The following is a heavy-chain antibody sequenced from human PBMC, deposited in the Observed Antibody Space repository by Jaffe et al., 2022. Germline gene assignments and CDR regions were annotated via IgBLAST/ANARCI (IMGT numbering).Heavy chain of an antibody. V-gene: IGHV3-48*01. Sequence: EVQLVESGGGLVQPGGSLRLSCAASGFTFSSYSMNWVRQAPGKGLEWVSYISSSSSTIYYADSVKGRFTISRDNAKNSLYLQMNSLRAEDTAVYYCARDHVGYCSGGSCYYYYYYMDVWGKGTTVTVSS. J-gene: IGHJ6*03. CDR3: ARDHVGYCSGGSCYYYYYYMDV. CDR1: GFTFSSYS. D-gene: IGHD2-15*01. CDR2: ISSSSSTI.